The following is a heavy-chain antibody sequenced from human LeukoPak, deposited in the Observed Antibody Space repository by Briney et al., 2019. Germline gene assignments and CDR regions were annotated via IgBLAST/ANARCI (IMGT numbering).Heavy chain of an antibody. V-gene: IGHV3-7*01. CDR3: ARGLSFDY. CDR2: IKQDGSEK. CDR1: GFPFSSYW. D-gene: IGHD2-21*01. Sequence: GGSLRLSCAASGFPFSSYWMSWVRQAPGKGLEGVANIKQDGSEKYYVDSVKGRFTISRDNAKNSLYLQMNSLRAEDTAVYYCARGLSFDYWGQGTLVTVSS. J-gene: IGHJ4*02.